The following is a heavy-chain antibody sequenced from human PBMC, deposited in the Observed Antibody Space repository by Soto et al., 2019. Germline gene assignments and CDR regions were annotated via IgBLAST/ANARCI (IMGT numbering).Heavy chain of an antibody. D-gene: IGHD3-10*01. CDR1: GFTFTSSA. J-gene: IGHJ6*02. V-gene: IGHV1-58*01. Sequence: QMQLVQSGPEVKKPGTSVKVSCKASGFTFTSSAVQWVRQARGQRLEWIGWIVVGSGNTNYAQKFQERVTITRDMSPRTAYMELSSLRSEDTAVYYCAADILLWFGELLPYYYYGMDVWGQGTTVTVSS. CDR2: IVVGSGNT. CDR3: AADILLWFGELLPYYYYGMDV.